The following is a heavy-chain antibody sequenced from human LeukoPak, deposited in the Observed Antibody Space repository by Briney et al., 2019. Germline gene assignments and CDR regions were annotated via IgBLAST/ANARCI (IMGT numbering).Heavy chain of an antibody. CDR1: GFTFSSYG. J-gene: IGHJ4*02. V-gene: IGHV3-30*02. CDR3: ARDMGSKRPLYYFDY. CDR2: IRYDGSNK. Sequence: PGGSLRLSCAASGFTFSSYGMHWVRQAPGKGLEWVAFIRYDGSNKYYADSVKGRFTISRDNSKNTLYLQMNSLRAEDTAVYYCARDMGSKRPLYYFDYWGQGTLVTVSS. D-gene: IGHD3-10*01.